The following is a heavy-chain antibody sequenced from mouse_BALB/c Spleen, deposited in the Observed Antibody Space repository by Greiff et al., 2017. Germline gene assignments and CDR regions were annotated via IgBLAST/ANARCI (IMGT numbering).Heavy chain of an antibody. Sequence: VQLQQSGAELAKPGASVKMSCKASGYTFTSYWMHWVKQRPGQGLEWIGYINPSTGYTEYNQKFKDKATLTADKSSSTAYMQLSSLTSEDSAVYYCARHITTRWYFDVWGAGTTVTVSS. J-gene: IGHJ1*01. CDR1: GYTFTSYW. D-gene: IGHD1-1*01. CDR3: ARHITTRWYFDV. V-gene: IGHV1-7*01. CDR2: INPSTGYT.